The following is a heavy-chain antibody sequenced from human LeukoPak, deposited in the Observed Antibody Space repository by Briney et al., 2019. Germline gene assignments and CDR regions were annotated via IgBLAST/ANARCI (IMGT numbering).Heavy chain of an antibody. CDR3: AKDQVGATVGALGY. D-gene: IGHD1-26*01. CDR2: IRYDGSNK. V-gene: IGHV3-30*02. Sequence: TGRSLRLSCAASGFTFSSYGMHWVRQAPGKGLEWVAFIRYDGSNKYYADSVKGRFTISRDNSKNTLYLQMNSLRAEDTAVYYCAKDQVGATVGALGYWGQGTLVTVSS. CDR1: GFTFSSYG. J-gene: IGHJ4*02.